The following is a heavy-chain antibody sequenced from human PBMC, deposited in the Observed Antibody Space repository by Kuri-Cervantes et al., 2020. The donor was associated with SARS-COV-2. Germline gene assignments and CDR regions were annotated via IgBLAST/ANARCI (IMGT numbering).Heavy chain of an antibody. Sequence: GESLKISCAASGFTFSSYAMHWVRQAPGKGLEWVSVIGTAGDTYSPGSVKGRFTISRENAKNSLYLQMNSLRAGDTAVYYCARGTYYYDNRGYYSYWYFDLWGRGTLVTVSS. J-gene: IGHJ2*01. D-gene: IGHD3-22*01. CDR3: ARGTYYYDNRGYYSYWYFDL. V-gene: IGHV3-13*01. CDR2: IGTAGDT. CDR1: GFTFSSYA.